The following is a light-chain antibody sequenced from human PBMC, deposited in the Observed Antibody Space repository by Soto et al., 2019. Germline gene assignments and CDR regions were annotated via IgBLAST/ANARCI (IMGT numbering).Light chain of an antibody. CDR3: QQYNSYS. V-gene: IGKV1-5*01. Sequence: DIQMTQSPSTLSASVGDRVTITCRASQSIGDLLAWYQQKPGTAPKVLIYHASNLQSGVPSRFSGSGSGTEFTLTISSLQPDDFATYYCQQYNSYSFGQGTKVDIK. CDR1: QSIGDL. CDR2: HAS. J-gene: IGKJ1*01.